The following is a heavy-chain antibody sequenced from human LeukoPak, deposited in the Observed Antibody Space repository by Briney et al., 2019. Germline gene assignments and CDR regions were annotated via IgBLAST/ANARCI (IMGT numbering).Heavy chain of an antibody. V-gene: IGHV4-61*02. CDR1: GGSISSGSYY. J-gene: IGHJ4*02. D-gene: IGHD3-10*01. Sequence: SETLSLTCTVSGGSISSGSYYWSWIRQPAGKGLEWIGRIYTSGSTNYNPSLKSRVTISVDTSKNQFSLKLSSVTAADTAVYYCARDQSYYGDWGQGTLVTVSS. CDR2: IYTSGST. CDR3: ARDQSYYGD.